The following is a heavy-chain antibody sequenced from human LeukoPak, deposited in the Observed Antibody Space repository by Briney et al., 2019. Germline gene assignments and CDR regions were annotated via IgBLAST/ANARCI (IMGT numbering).Heavy chain of an antibody. V-gene: IGHV4-34*01. Sequence: SETLSLTCAVYGGSFSGYYWSWIRQPPGKGLEWIGEINHCGSTNYNPSLKSRVTISVDTSKNQFSLKLSSVTAAETAVYYCARGSDKEDAFDIWGQGTMVTVSS. CDR1: GGSFSGYY. CDR2: INHCGST. D-gene: IGHD3-22*01. CDR3: ARGSDKEDAFDI. J-gene: IGHJ3*02.